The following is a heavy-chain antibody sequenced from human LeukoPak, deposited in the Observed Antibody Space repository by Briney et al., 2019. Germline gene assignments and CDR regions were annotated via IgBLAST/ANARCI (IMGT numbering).Heavy chain of an antibody. Sequence: ASVKVSCKASGYTFTSYDINWVRQATGQGLEWMGWMNPNSGNTGYAQKFQGRVTITADESTSTAYMELSSLRSEDTAVYYCARDELTRPFDYWGQGTLVTVSS. J-gene: IGHJ4*02. CDR3: ARDELTRPFDY. CDR1: GYTFTSYD. CDR2: MNPNSGNT. V-gene: IGHV1-8*03. D-gene: IGHD1-26*01.